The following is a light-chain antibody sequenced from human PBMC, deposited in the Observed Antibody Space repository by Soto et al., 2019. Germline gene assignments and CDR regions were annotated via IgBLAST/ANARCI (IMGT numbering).Light chain of an antibody. CDR2: DVS. Sequence: QFVLTPPSFVSWSPGQSIPISCPGTNKDGVGYNYVSRYQQLPGKAPKFMIYDVSNRRSGVSNRFSGSKSGNTASLTISVLQGEEGANYYCSSYTTTNTRQIVFGTGPKVTVL. J-gene: IGLJ1*01. CDR1: NKDGVGYNY. CDR3: SSYTTTNTRQIV. V-gene: IGLV2-14*01.